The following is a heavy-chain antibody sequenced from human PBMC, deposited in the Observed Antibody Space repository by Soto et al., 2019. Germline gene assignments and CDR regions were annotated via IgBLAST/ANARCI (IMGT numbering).Heavy chain of an antibody. D-gene: IGHD3-3*01. CDR3: AILQRAILGPPRTYDAFDI. CDR1: GVSFSGYY. J-gene: IGHJ3*02. Sequence: QVQLQQWGAGLLKPSETLSLTCAVYGVSFSGYYWSWIRQPPGKGLEWIGEINHCGRTNYNPSLKSRVNISVDTSKKQFSLKLSSVTAAVTAVYYCAILQRAILGPPRTYDAFDIWGQGTMVTVSS. V-gene: IGHV4-34*01. CDR2: INHCGRT.